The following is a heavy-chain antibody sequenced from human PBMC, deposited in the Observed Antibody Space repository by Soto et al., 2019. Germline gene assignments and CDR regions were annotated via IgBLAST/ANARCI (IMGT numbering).Heavy chain of an antibody. J-gene: IGHJ4*02. CDR3: AKERAYYYDSSGYYKGRYFDY. Sequence: EVQLLESGGGLVQPGGSLRLSCAASGFTFSSYAMSWVRQAPGKGLEWVSAISGSGGSTYHADSVKGRFTISRDNSKNTLYLQMNSLRAEDTAVYYCAKERAYYYDSSGYYKGRYFDYWGQGTLVTVSS. D-gene: IGHD3-22*01. CDR2: ISGSGGST. V-gene: IGHV3-23*01. CDR1: GFTFSSYA.